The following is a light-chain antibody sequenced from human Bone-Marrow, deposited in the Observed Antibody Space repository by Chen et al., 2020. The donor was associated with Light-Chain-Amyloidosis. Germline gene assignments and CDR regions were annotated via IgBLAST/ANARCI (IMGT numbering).Light chain of an antibody. J-gene: IGLJ3*02. CDR2: DDS. CDR3: QVWDRSSDRPV. Sequence: YVLTQPSSVSVAPGQTGTIACGGNNIGSTSVHWYQQPPGQAPLLVVYDDSDRPSGIPERLSGSNSGNTATLTISRVEAGDEADYYCQVWDRSSDRPVFGGGTKLTVL. V-gene: IGLV3-21*02. CDR1: NIGSTS.